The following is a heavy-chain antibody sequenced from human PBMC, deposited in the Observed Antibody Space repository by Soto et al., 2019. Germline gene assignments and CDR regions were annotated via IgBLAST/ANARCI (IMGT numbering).Heavy chain of an antibody. CDR1: GGSISSGGYS. Sequence: QLQLQESGSGLVKPSQTLSLTCAVSGGSISSGGYSWSWIRQPPGKGLEWIGYIYHSGSTYYNPSLKSRVTISVDRTKNQFSLKLSSVTAADTAVYYCARYSNYNHNWFDPWGQGTLVTVSS. V-gene: IGHV4-30-2*01. D-gene: IGHD4-4*01. J-gene: IGHJ5*02. CDR2: IYHSGST. CDR3: ARYSNYNHNWFDP.